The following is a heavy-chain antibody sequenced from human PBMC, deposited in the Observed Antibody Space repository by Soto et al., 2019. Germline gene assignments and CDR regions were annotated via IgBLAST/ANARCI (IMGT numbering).Heavy chain of an antibody. J-gene: IGHJ6*02. V-gene: IGHV1-18*01. CDR3: ARRQWLVGGYYYGMDV. Sequence: ASVKVSCKASVYTFTSYGISWVRQAPGQGLEWMGWTSAYNGNTNYAQKLQGRVTMTTDTSTSTAYMELRSLRSDDTAVYYCARRQWLVGGYYYGMDVWGQGTTVTVSS. D-gene: IGHD6-19*01. CDR1: VYTFTSYG. CDR2: TSAYNGNT.